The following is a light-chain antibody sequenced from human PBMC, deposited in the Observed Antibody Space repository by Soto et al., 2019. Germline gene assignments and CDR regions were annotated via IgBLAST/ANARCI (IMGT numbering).Light chain of an antibody. CDR2: AAS. Sequence: DIQMTQSPSSLSASVGYRVTITCRASQTISTYLNWYQQRPGKAPKLLIYAASTLLSGVPLRFTGGGSGTDFTLTIDSLQPEDFATYYCQQSYSSPWTFGQGTKVEMK. J-gene: IGKJ1*01. V-gene: IGKV1-39*01. CDR1: QTISTY. CDR3: QQSYSSPWT.